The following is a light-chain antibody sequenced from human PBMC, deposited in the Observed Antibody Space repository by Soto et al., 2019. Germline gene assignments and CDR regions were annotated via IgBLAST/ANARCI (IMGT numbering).Light chain of an antibody. CDR1: QSISSW. CDR2: KAS. Sequence: DIQMTQSPSTLSASVGDRVTITCRASQSISSWLAWYQQKPGKAPKLLIYKASSLESGVPSRFSGSGSGTEFTLTISSLRPDDFATYYCQQYNSYWTFGQGTK. CDR3: QQYNSYWT. J-gene: IGKJ1*01. V-gene: IGKV1-5*03.